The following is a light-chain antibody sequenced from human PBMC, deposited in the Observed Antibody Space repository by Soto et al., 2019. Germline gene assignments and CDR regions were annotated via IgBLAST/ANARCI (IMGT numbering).Light chain of an antibody. CDR2: DSS. CDR1: QSVSSSY. J-gene: IGKJ1*01. V-gene: IGKV3D-20*02. Sequence: EIVLTQSPGTLSLSPGERATLSCRASQSVSSSYLAWYQQKPGQAPRLLIFDSSNRATGVPVRFSGSGSGTDFTLTISSLQPEDFATYYCQQSYGTPPTFGQGTKVDIK. CDR3: QQSYGTPPT.